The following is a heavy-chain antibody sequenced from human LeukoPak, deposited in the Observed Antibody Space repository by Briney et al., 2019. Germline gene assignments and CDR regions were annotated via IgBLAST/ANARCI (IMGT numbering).Heavy chain of an antibody. CDR1: GLNFSTYT. CDR3: AREYYYDSSGYIPAGDAIAF. Sequence: GGSLRLSCAASGLNFSTYTMNWVRQAPGKGLERVSSISSSSSYIYYADSVKGRFTISRDNAKNSLYLQMNSLRAEDTAVYYCAREYYYDSSGYIPAGDAIAFWGQGTMVTVSS. D-gene: IGHD3-22*01. CDR2: ISSSSSYI. J-gene: IGHJ3*01. V-gene: IGHV3-21*01.